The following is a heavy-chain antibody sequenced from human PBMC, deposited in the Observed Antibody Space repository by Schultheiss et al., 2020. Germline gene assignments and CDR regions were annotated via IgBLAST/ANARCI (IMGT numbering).Heavy chain of an antibody. V-gene: IGHV3-30*03. J-gene: IGHJ4*02. CDR2: ISYDGSNK. CDR1: GFTFSSYG. Sequence: GGSLRLSCAASGFTFSSYGMHWVRQAPGKGLEWVAVISYDGSNKYYADSVKGRFTISRDNYKNTLYLQMNSLRAEDTAVYYCARQRLLEWLSSFDYWGQGTLVTVSS. CDR3: ARQRLLEWLSSFDY. D-gene: IGHD3-3*01.